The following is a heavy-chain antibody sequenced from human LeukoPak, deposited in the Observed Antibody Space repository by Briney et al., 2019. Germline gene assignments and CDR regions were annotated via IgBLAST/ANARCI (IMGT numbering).Heavy chain of an antibody. Sequence: SETLSLTCTVSGGSISSYYWSWIRQPPGKGLEWIGYIYYSGSTNYNPSLKSRVTISVGTSKNQFSLKLSSVTAADTAVYYCARHSRAAAGFPFDYWGQGTLVTVSS. CDR3: ARHSRAAAGFPFDY. V-gene: IGHV4-59*08. J-gene: IGHJ4*02. D-gene: IGHD6-13*01. CDR2: IYYSGST. CDR1: GGSISSYY.